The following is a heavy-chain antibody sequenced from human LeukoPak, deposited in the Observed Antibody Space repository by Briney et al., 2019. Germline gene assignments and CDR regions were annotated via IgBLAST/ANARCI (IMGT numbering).Heavy chain of an antibody. V-gene: IGHV4-4*07. CDR3: ARGPMGYCTSTNCYNFDY. Sequence: SETLSLTCTVSGGSISSYYWSWIRQPAGKGLEWIGRIYTSGSTNYNPSLKSRVTMSIDTSKNQFSLKLSSVTAADMAIYYCARGPMGYCTSTNCYNFDYWGQGTLVTVSS. D-gene: IGHD2-2*02. J-gene: IGHJ4*02. CDR1: GGSISSYY. CDR2: IYTSGST.